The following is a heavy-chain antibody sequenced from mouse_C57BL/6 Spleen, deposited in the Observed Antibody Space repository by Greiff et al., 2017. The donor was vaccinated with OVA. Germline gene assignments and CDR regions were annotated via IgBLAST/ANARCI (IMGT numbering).Heavy chain of an antibody. CDR1: GYTFTDHT. V-gene: IGHV1-78*01. Sequence: VQLQESDAELVKPGASVKISCKVSGYTFTDHTIHWMKQRPEQGLEWIGYIYPRDGSTKYNEKFKGKATLTADKSSSTDYMQLNSLTSEDSAVYFCARQERDYDYDYFDYWGQGTTLTVSS. CDR2: IYPRDGST. J-gene: IGHJ2*01. D-gene: IGHD2-4*01. CDR3: ARQERDYDYDYFDY.